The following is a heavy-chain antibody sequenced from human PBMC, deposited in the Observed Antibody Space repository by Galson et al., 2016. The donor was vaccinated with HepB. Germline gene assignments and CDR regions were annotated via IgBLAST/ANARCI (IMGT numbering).Heavy chain of an antibody. J-gene: IGHJ4*02. Sequence: SLRLSCAASGFTFSSYAMHWVRQAPGKGLEWVAVISYDGSHKYYADSVKGRFTISRDNSKNILFLHMNSLSPDDTAKYYCARDRGGGTSWYLGYSWGQGTLVIVSS. CDR3: ARDRGGGTSWYLGYS. D-gene: IGHD6-13*01. V-gene: IGHV3-30*04. CDR1: GFTFSSYA. CDR2: ISYDGSHK.